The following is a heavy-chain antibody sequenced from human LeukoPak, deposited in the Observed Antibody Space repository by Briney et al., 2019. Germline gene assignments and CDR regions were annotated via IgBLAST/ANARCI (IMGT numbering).Heavy chain of an antibody. CDR3: ARAWRVIADAGTFDFDF. D-gene: IGHD6-13*01. Sequence: GGSLRLSCVASGFTFEDYGMSWVRQAPGKGLEWVSGLNWNGGRTAYADSMKGRFTISRDNAKNSLYLQMNSLRAEDSALYYCARAWRVIADAGTFDFDFWGQGALVTVSS. CDR2: LNWNGGRT. V-gene: IGHV3-20*04. J-gene: IGHJ4*02. CDR1: GFTFEDYG.